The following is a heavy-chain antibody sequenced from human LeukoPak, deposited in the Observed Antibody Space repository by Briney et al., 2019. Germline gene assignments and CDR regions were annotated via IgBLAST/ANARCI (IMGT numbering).Heavy chain of an antibody. V-gene: IGHV1-46*01. Sequence: ASVKVSCKASGYTFTSSYIHWVRQAPGQGLEWMGIINPSGGTTIYAQKFQGRVTMTRDTSTSTVYMELSSLRSEDTAVYYCARESGMYSSGWYPDYWGQGTLVTVSS. CDR3: ARESGMYSSGWYPDY. CDR2: INPSGGTT. J-gene: IGHJ4*02. D-gene: IGHD6-19*01. CDR1: GYTFTSSY.